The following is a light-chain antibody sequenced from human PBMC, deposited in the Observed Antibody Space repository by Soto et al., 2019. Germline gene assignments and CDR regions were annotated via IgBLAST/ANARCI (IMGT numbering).Light chain of an antibody. CDR1: QSVRSSS. V-gene: IGKV3-20*01. CDR3: QQYGSSPVT. CDR2: GAS. Sequence: EIVLTQSPGTLSLSPGERASLSCRASQSVRSSSLAWYQQKPGQAPRLLIYGASSRATGIPDRFSGSGSGTDFTLTISRLEPEDFAVYYCQQYGSSPVTFGQGTKVDIK. J-gene: IGKJ1*01.